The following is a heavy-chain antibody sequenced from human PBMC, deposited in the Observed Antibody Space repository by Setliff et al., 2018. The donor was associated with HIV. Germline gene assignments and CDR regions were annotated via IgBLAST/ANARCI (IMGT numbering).Heavy chain of an antibody. D-gene: IGHD3-3*01. Sequence: SETLSLTCTVSGDSITSDAFYWTWVRQPAGKGLERIGHIYTNGSSYHNPSLKSRVTISVDTSKNQFSLNLRSVTAADTAVYYCASWGRARRANYNFWSGSSWFDPWGQGILVTVSS. CDR1: GDSITSDAFY. CDR3: ASWGRARRANYNFWSGSSWFDP. J-gene: IGHJ5*02. V-gene: IGHV4-31*03. CDR2: IYTNGSS.